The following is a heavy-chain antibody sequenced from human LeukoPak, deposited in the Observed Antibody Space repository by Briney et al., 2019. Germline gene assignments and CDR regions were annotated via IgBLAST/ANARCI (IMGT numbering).Heavy chain of an antibody. CDR1: GFTFSSYG. Sequence: GRSLRLSCAASGFTFSSYGMHWVRQAPGKGLEWVAFIRFDESDKFYADSVEGRFTISRDNSMNTLYLQMHSLRPEDTAVYYCANRQRAAAASHPENFQYWGQGTLVIVSS. CDR3: ANRQRAAAASHPENFQY. D-gene: IGHD6-13*01. J-gene: IGHJ1*01. CDR2: IRFDESDK. V-gene: IGHV3-30*02.